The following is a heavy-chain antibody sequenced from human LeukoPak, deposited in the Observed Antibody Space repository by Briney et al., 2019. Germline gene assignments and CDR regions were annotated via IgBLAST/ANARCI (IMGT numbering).Heavy chain of an antibody. CDR2: IYYSGST. D-gene: IGHD3-22*01. J-gene: IGHJ6*03. CDR1: GGSIRGYY. CDR3: ASTMIVVAGGYYMDV. Sequence: SETLSLTCTVSGGSIRGYYWSWIRQPPGKGLEWIGYIYYSGSTNYNPSLKSRVTISVDTSKNQFSLKLSSVTAADTAVYYCASTMIVVAGGYYMDVWGKGTTVTVSS. V-gene: IGHV4-59*01.